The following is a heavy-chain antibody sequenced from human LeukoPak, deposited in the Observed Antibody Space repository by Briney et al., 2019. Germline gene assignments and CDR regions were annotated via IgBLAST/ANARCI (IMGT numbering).Heavy chain of an antibody. CDR1: GFTFSSYG. Sequence: GGSLRLSCAASGFTFSSYGMHWVRQAPGKGLEWVAVIWYDGSNKYYADSVKGRFTISRDNSKNTLYLQMNGLRAEDTAVYYCAKGGGSYPFYYYYMDVWGKGTTVTVSS. CDR2: IWYDGSNK. V-gene: IGHV3-33*06. D-gene: IGHD1-26*01. J-gene: IGHJ6*03. CDR3: AKGGGSYPFYYYYMDV.